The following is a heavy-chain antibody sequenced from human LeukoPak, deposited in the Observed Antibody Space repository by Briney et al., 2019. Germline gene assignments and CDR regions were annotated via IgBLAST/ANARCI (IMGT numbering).Heavy chain of an antibody. D-gene: IGHD2-2*02. J-gene: IGHJ4*02. CDR2: IWSGISNK. CDR3: AKDYCTSSSCYTWGFDY. Sequence: GGSLRLSCAASGFTFSSYGIHWVRRAPGKGLEWVAVIWSGISNKYYADSVKGRFTISRDDSKNTLYLQMNSLRAEDTAVYHCAKDYCTSSSCYTWGFDYWGQGTVVTVSS. V-gene: IGHV3-30*02. CDR1: GFTFSSYG.